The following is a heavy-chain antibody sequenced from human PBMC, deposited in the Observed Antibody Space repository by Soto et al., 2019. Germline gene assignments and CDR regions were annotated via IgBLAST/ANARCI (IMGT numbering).Heavy chain of an antibody. CDR2: ITFSGNTV. CDR1: GFTFSDSY. J-gene: IGHJ6*02. Sequence: LRLSCAASGFTFSDSYMSWIRQAPGKGLEWISYITFSGNTVYYADSLKGRFTISRDNAKNSLYLQMNRLRAEDTAVYYCARVSWREKYGMDVWGQGTTVTVS. CDR3: ARVSWREKYGMDV. V-gene: IGHV3-11*01.